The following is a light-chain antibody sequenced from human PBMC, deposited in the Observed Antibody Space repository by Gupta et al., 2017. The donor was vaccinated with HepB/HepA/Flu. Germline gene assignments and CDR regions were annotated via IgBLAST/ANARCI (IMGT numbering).Light chain of an antibody. J-gene: IGKJ4*01. CDR1: QHIDNW. CDR2: STF. V-gene: IGKV1-12*01. CDR3: QQTNSFPPT. Sequence: DIQMTQSPSSVSASVGDRVTIIRRASQHIDNWLAWYQQKPGKAPKLLILSTFTLESGVPSRFSGSGRGTYFTLTISSLQPEDFATYYCQQTNSFPPTFGGGTKVEVK.